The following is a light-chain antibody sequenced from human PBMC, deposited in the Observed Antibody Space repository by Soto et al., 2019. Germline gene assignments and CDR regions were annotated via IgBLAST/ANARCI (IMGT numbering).Light chain of an antibody. CDR1: QSVSSSY. Sequence: EIVLTQSPGTLSLSPGERATLSCRASQSVSSSYLAWYQQKPGQAPRLLIYGASSRATGIPDRFSGSGSGTDFPLTISRLEPEDFAVYYCQRYGSSPFTFGTGTNVDIK. J-gene: IGKJ3*01. CDR2: GAS. CDR3: QRYGSSPFT. V-gene: IGKV3-20*01.